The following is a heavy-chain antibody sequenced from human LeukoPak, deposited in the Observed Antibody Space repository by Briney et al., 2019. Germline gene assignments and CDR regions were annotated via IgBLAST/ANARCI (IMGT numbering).Heavy chain of an antibody. J-gene: IGHJ4*02. CDR3: AKVVAVDFPMTDQDY. V-gene: IGHV3-23*01. CDR2: ISGSGGST. CDR1: RFTFSSYA. D-gene: IGHD3-3*01. Sequence: GGSLRLSCAASRFTFSSYAMSWVRQAPGKGLEWVSAISGSGGSTYYADSVKGRFTISRDNSKNTLYLQMNSLRAEDTAVYYCAKVVAVDFPMTDQDYWGQGTLVTVSS.